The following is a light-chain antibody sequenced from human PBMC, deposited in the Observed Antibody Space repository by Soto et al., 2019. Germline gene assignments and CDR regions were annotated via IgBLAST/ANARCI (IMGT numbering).Light chain of an antibody. CDR3: QSYDSSLSAFYV. J-gene: IGLJ1*01. CDR1: SSDVGGYNY. CDR2: GNN. V-gene: IGLV2-14*01. Sequence: QSALTQPASVSGSPGQSITISCTGTSSDVGGYNYVSWYQQYPGKAPKLLIYGNNRRPSGVPDRFSGSKSGTSASLAITGLQAEDEADYYCQSYDSSLSAFYVFGTGTKLTVL.